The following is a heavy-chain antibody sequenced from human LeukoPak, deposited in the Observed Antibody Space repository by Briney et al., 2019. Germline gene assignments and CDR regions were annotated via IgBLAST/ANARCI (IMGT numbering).Heavy chain of an antibody. CDR3: AKDQDRPLHRYSSSWYYPALFDY. Sequence: GGSLRLSCAASGFTFSSYAMSWVRQAPGKGLEWVSVISGGGGSTYYADSVKGRFTISRDNSKNTLYLQMNSLRAEDTAVYYCAKDQDRPLHRYSSSWYYPALFDYWGQGTLVTVSS. CDR1: GFTFSSYA. D-gene: IGHD6-13*01. V-gene: IGHV3-23*01. J-gene: IGHJ4*02. CDR2: ISGGGGST.